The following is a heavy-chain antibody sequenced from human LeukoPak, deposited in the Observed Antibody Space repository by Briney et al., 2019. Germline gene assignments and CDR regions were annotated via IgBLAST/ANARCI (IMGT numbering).Heavy chain of an antibody. D-gene: IGHD2-15*01. CDR3: AQKGGTDH. CDR2: ISSSSRAI. CDR1: GFTFSRFG. J-gene: IGHJ4*02. Sequence: PGGSLRLSCAASGFTFSRFGMNWVRQAPGKGLQWISYISSSSRAIYYADSVKGRFTISRDNAKNSLYLQMSSLRDEDTAVYYCAQKGGTDHWGQGTLVTVSS. V-gene: IGHV3-48*02.